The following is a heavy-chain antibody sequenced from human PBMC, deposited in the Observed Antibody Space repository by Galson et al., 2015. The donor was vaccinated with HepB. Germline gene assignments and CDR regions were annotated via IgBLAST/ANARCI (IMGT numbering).Heavy chain of an antibody. CDR1: GFSLSTTEMR. CDR2: IDWDDDK. D-gene: IGHD6-19*01. J-gene: IGHJ2*01. V-gene: IGHV2-70*04. Sequence: VKPTQTLTLTCTFSGFSLSTTEMRVSWIRQPPGKALEWLARIDWDDDKFYSTSLKTRLTISKDTSKTQVVLTMTNMDPVDTATYYCARSGYSSGWYPWYFDLWGRGTLVTVSS. CDR3: ARSGYSSGWYPWYFDL.